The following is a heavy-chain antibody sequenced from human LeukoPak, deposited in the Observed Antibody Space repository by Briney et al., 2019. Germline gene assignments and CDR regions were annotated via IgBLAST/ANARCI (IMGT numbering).Heavy chain of an antibody. J-gene: IGHJ6*02. V-gene: IGHV4-59*01. CDR1: GVSISSYY. CDR2: IYYSGST. D-gene: IGHD3-3*01. Sequence: SETLSLTCTVSGVSISSYYWSWIRQPPGKGLEWIGYIYYSGSTNYNPSLKSRVTISVDTSKNQFSLKLSSVTAADTAVYYCARVKDYDFWSGYVDGMDVWGQGTTVTVSS. CDR3: ARVKDYDFWSGYVDGMDV.